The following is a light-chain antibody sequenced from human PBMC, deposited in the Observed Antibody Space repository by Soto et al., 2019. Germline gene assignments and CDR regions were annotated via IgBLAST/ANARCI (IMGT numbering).Light chain of an antibody. J-gene: IGKJ1*01. V-gene: IGKV1-5*01. CDR2: DAS. Sequence: IRMPQSPSTLSASIGDRVTITCRASQNINNWIAWYQQKPGKAPKFLIYDASTLESGVPSRFSGSGFGTEFSLTISSLQPDDFGSYYCQLVRTFGQGTKVDIK. CDR3: QLVRT. CDR1: QNINNW.